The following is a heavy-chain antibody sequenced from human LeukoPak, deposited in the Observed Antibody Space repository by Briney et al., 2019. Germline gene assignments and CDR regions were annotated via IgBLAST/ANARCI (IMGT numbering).Heavy chain of an antibody. CDR2: ISAYNGNT. Sequence: ASVKVSCKASGYTFTSYGISWVRQAPGQGLEWMGWISAYNGNTNYAQKLQGRVTMTTDTSTSTAYMELRSLRSDDTAVYYCARDTPMVRGVTIDYYYYGMDVWGQGTTVTVSS. CDR3: ARDTPMVRGVTIDYYYYGMDV. J-gene: IGHJ6*02. V-gene: IGHV1-18*01. D-gene: IGHD3-10*01. CDR1: GYTFTSYG.